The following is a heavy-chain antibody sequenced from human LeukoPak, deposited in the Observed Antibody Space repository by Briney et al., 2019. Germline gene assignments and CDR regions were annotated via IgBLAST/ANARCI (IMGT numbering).Heavy chain of an antibody. V-gene: IGHV1-69*13. CDR2: IIPIFGTA. CDR1: GGTFSSYA. D-gene: IGHD2-15*01. J-gene: IGHJ4*02. CDR3: ARAASRLLHNCDY. Sequence: SVKVSCKASGGTFSSYAISWVRQAPGQGLEWMGGIIPIFGTANYAQKFQGRVTITADESTSTAYMELSSLRSEDTAVYYCARAASRLLHNCDYWGQGTLVTVSS.